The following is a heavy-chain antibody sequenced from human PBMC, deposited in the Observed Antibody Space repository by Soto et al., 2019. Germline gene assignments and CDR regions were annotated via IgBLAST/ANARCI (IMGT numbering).Heavy chain of an antibody. Sequence: SETLSLTCTVSGGSISSSSYYWGWIRQSPGKGLEWIGSFYYSGSTYYSPSLRSRVTISGDTSRKQISLRLSSVTAADTAVYYCARISVASRYMDVWGKGTTVTV. J-gene: IGHJ6*03. CDR2: FYYSGST. CDR1: GGSISSSSYY. D-gene: IGHD5-12*01. CDR3: ARISVASRYMDV. V-gene: IGHV4-39*01.